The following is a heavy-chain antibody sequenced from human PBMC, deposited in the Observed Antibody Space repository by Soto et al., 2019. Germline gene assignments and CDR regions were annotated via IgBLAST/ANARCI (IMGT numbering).Heavy chain of an antibody. CDR2: IYYSGST. J-gene: IGHJ2*01. CDR3: ARAWGCYDSSGYPAWYFDL. CDR1: GGSISSYY. D-gene: IGHD3-22*01. Sequence: SETLSLTCTVSGGSISSYYWSWIRQPPGKGLEWIGYIYYSGSTNFNPSLKSRVTISVDTSKNQFSLKLSSVTAADTAVYYCARAWGCYDSSGYPAWYFDLWGRGTLVTVSS. V-gene: IGHV4-59*01.